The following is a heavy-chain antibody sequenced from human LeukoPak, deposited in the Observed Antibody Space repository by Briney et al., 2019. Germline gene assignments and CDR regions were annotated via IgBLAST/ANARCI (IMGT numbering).Heavy chain of an antibody. V-gene: IGHV3-23*01. CDR1: GFTFSSYA. CDR2: ISGSGGST. D-gene: IGHD3-3*01. CDR3: AKGPKYYDFWSGYPLYMDV. Sequence: GGSLRLSCAASGFTFSSYAMSWVRQAPGKGLEWVSAISGSGGSTYYADSVKGRFTISRDNSKNTLYLQMNSLRAEDTAVYYCAKGPKYYDFWSGYPLYMDVWGKGTTVTVSS. J-gene: IGHJ6*03.